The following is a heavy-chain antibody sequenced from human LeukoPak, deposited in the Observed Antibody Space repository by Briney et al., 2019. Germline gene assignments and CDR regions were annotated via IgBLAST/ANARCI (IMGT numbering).Heavy chain of an antibody. CDR3: AKEGTGIHFDY. Sequence: GGSLRLSCAASGFTFSSNAIHWVRQAPGKGLEWVAEISYDGGNTYYAGSAKGRFTISRDNSKNTLYLQMNSLRAEDTAVYYCAKEGTGIHFDYWGQGTLVTVSS. CDR1: GFTFSSNA. J-gene: IGHJ4*02. CDR2: ISYDGGNT. D-gene: IGHD1-1*01. V-gene: IGHV3-30-3*01.